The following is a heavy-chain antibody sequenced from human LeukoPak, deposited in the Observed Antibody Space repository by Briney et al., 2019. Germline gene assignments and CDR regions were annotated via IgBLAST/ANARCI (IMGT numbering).Heavy chain of an antibody. CDR3: ARLSSLMCFDY. CDR2: IYYSGSI. D-gene: IGHD3-10*02. V-gene: IGHV4-39*01. CDR1: GGSISSSSYY. Sequence: PSEPLSLPCTVSGGSISSSSYYWGWIRPPPGKGLEWIGRIYYSGSIYYYPSLKSRVTISVDTSKNQFSLKLSSVTAADTAGYYCARLSSLMCFDYGGQGTLVTVSS. J-gene: IGHJ4*02.